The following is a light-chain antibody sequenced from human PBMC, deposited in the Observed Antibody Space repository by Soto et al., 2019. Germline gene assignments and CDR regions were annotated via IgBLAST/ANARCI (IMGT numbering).Light chain of an antibody. Sequence: QSVLTQPPSASGTPGQRVTVSCSGSSSNIGTNYVYWYQQLPGTAPTLLIYSNNQRPSGVPDRFSGSKSGTSASLAISGLQSEDEADYYCAAWDDSLNGRYVFGTGTKVTVL. V-gene: IGLV1-44*01. CDR3: AAWDDSLNGRYV. J-gene: IGLJ1*01. CDR1: SSNIGTNY. CDR2: SNN.